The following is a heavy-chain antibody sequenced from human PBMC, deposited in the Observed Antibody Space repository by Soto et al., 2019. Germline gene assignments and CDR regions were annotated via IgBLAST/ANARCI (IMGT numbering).Heavy chain of an antibody. V-gene: IGHV3-21*01. CDR1: GFTFSSYS. CDR3: ARSLNFDWLFAFDY. J-gene: IGHJ4*02. CDR2: ISSSSSYI. Sequence: GGSLRLSCAASGFTFSSYSMNWVRQAPGKGLEWVSSISSSSSYIYYADSVMGRFTISRDNAKNSLYLQMNSLRAEDTAVYYCARSLNFDWLFAFDYWGQGTLVTVSS. D-gene: IGHD3-9*01.